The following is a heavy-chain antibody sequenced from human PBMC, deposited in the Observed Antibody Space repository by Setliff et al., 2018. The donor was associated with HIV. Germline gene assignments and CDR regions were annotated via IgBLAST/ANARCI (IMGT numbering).Heavy chain of an antibody. D-gene: IGHD6-13*01. CDR1: GGSISSGSYY. Sequence: LSLTCTVSGGSISSGSYYWSWIRQPAGKGLEWIGHIYTSGSTNYNPSLKSRVTISVDTSKNQFSLKLSSVTAADTAVYYCARDGRLSSSWYVGYFDYWGQGTLVTV. J-gene: IGHJ4*02. V-gene: IGHV4-61*09. CDR2: IYTSGST. CDR3: ARDGRLSSSWYVGYFDY.